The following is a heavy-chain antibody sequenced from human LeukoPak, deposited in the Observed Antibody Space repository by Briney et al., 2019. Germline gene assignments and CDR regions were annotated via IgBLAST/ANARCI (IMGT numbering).Heavy chain of an antibody. J-gene: IGHJ4*02. CDR2: ISSSGSTI. CDR1: GFTFSNYA. D-gene: IGHD3-10*01. Sequence: GGSLRLSCAASGFTFSNYAMHWVRQAPGKGLEWVSYISSSGSTIYYADSVKGRFTISRDNAKNSLYLQMNSLRAEDTAVYYCARRVSRSGSYYTYYFDYWGQGTLVTVSS. CDR3: ARRVSRSGSYYTYYFDY. V-gene: IGHV3-48*04.